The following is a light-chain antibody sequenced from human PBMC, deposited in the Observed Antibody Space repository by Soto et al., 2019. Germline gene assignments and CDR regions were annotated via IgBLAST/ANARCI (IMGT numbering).Light chain of an antibody. CDR3: SSYAGSSNV. Sequence: QSALTQPASVSGSPGQSITISCTGTSRDVGAFNYVSWYQQHPDKAPKLLIYEVNKRPSGVPDRFSGSKSGNTASLTVSGLQAEDEADYYCSSYAGSSNVFGTGTKLTVL. V-gene: IGLV2-8*01. J-gene: IGLJ1*01. CDR1: SRDVGAFNY. CDR2: EVN.